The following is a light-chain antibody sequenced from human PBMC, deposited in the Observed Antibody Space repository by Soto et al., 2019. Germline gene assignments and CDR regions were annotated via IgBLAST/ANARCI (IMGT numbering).Light chain of an antibody. CDR3: QTWGTGTWG. Sequence: QPVLTQSPSASASLGASVKLTCTLSSGHSSYAIAWHQQQPEKGPRYLMTLNSDGSHSKGDGIPDRFSGSSSGAERYLTISALQSEAEADYYCQTWGTGTWGFGGGTKLPVL. CDR1: SGHSSYA. V-gene: IGLV4-69*01. CDR2: LNSDGSH. J-gene: IGLJ3*02.